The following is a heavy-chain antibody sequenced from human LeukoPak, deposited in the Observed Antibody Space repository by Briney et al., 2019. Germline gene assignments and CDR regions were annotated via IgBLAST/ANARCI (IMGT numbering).Heavy chain of an antibody. CDR3: ARDTRAIVGEFDY. CDR1: GGTFSSYA. CDR2: IIPIFGTA. Sequence: SVKVSCKASGGTFSSYAISWVRQAPGQGLEWMGGIIPIFGTANYAQKFQGRVTITADKSTSTAYMELSSLRSEDTAVYYCARDTRAIVGEFDYWGQGTLVTVSS. J-gene: IGHJ4*02. D-gene: IGHD1-26*01. V-gene: IGHV1-69*06.